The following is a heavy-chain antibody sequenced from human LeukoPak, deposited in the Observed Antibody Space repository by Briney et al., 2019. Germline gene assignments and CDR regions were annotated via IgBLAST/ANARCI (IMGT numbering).Heavy chain of an antibody. D-gene: IGHD4-23*01. J-gene: IGHJ4*02. Sequence: GGSLRLSCAASGFTFSDYYMSWIRQPPGKGLEWVAFIRYDGSNKYYADSVKGRFTISRDNSKNTLYLQMNSLRAEDTAVYYCAKDIGGWGQGTLVTVSS. CDR3: AKDIGG. CDR2: IRYDGSNK. V-gene: IGHV3-30*02. CDR1: GFTFSDYY.